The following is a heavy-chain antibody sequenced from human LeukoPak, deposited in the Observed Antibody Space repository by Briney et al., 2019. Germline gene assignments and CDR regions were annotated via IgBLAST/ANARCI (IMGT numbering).Heavy chain of an antibody. CDR1: GFTFSSYT. V-gene: IGHV3-23*01. J-gene: IGHJ4*02. Sequence: GGSLRLSCAASGFTFSSYTMNWVRRAPGKGLEWVSAISGSGGSTYYADSVKGRFTISRDNSKNTLYLQMNSLRAEDTAVYYCARDWGNWDFDYWGQGTLVIVSS. CDR3: ARDWGNWDFDY. D-gene: IGHD1-1*01. CDR2: ISGSGGST.